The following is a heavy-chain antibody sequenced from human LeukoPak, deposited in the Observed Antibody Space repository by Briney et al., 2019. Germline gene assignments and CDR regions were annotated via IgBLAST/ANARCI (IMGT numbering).Heavy chain of an antibody. CDR3: ARRCSGPTCYTDAYDI. J-gene: IGHJ3*02. Sequence: SETLSLTCTVSGGSISSYYWSWIRQPPGKGLEWIGYIYYSGSTNYNPSLKSRVTISVDTSKNQFSLKLSSVTAADTAVYYCARRCSGPTCYTDAYDIWGQGTMVTVSS. CDR2: IYYSGST. D-gene: IGHD2-2*02. V-gene: IGHV4-59*08. CDR1: GGSISSYY.